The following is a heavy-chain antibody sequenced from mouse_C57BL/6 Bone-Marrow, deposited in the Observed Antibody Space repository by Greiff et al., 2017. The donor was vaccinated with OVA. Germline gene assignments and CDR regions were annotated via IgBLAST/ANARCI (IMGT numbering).Heavy chain of an antibody. V-gene: IGHV1-15*01. D-gene: IGHD1-1*01. J-gene: IGHJ1*03. CDR1: GYTFTDYE. Sequence: VQLQESGAELVRPGASVTLSCKASGYTFTDYEMHWVKQTPVHGLEWIGAIDPETGGTAYNQKFKGKAILTVDKSSSTAYMERRSLTSEDSAVYYGTSPPITTVVAHWYFDVWGTGTTVTVSS. CDR2: IDPETGGT. CDR3: TSPPITTVVAHWYFDV.